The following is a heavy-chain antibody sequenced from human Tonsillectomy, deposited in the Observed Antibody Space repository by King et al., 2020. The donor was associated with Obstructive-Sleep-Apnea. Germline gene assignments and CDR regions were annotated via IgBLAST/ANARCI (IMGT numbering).Heavy chain of an antibody. J-gene: IGHJ4*02. Sequence: VQLVQSGAEVKKPGASVKVSCKASGYTFTTYYMHWVRQAPGQGLEWMGIIDPSGGSTSYAQKFQGRVTMTRDTSTSTVYMELSSLRSEDTAVYSCARGTVDGDYFDYWGQGTLVTVSS. CDR1: GYTFTTYY. D-gene: IGHD4-23*01. V-gene: IGHV1-46*01. CDR2: IDPSGGST. CDR3: ARGTVDGDYFDY.